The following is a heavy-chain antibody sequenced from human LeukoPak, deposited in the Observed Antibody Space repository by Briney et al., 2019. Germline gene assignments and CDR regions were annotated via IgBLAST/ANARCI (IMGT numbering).Heavy chain of an antibody. V-gene: IGHV3-7*01. Sequence: PGGSLRLSCLGSGFGFSNYWMTWLRQAPGEGLEWVANIKEDGSVIYYADSVKGRFTISRDNAKNSVYLQMNSLRAEDTAVYYCARGAYGDNYFDYWGQGTLVTVSA. CDR3: ARGAYGDNYFDY. D-gene: IGHD4-17*01. CDR1: GFGFSNYW. CDR2: IKEDGSVI. J-gene: IGHJ4*02.